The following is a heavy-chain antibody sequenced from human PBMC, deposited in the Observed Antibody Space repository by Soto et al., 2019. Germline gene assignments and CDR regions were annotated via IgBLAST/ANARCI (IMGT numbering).Heavy chain of an antibody. CDR2: IRPDSGNT. CDR1: GYTFTSYG. J-gene: IGHJ4*02. Sequence: QGQLVQSGAEVKKPGASVKVSCKTSGYTFTSYGISWVRQAPGQGLEWMGWIRPDSGNTDYAQEFKGRITLTSDTSTSTVYMELKSLRSDDTALYYCARDRSTSDYWGQGTLVTVSS. D-gene: IGHD1-26*01. V-gene: IGHV1-18*01. CDR3: ARDRSTSDY.